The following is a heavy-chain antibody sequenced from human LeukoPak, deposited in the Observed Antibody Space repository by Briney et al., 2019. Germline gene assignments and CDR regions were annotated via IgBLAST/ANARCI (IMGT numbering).Heavy chain of an antibody. CDR1: GGSISSYY. CDR3: ARAYLLTYYYYYMDV. V-gene: IGHV4-4*07. CDR2: IYTSGNT. Sequence: SETLSLTCTVSGGSISSYYWNWIRQPAGKGLEWIGRIYTSGNTNYNPSLKSRVTMSIDTSKNQFSLKLSSVTAADTAVYYCARAYLLTYYYYYMDVWGKGTTVTVSS. D-gene: IGHD2-15*01. J-gene: IGHJ6*03.